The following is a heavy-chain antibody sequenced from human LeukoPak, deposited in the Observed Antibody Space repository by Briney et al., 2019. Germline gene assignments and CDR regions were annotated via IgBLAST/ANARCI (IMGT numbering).Heavy chain of an antibody. CDR1: GYSISSGYY. J-gene: IGHJ4*02. D-gene: IGHD1-26*01. CDR3: AGVGVGATGNFDY. CDR2: IYHSGNK. Sequence: NSSETLSLTCSVSGYSISSGYYWGWIRQPPGKGLEWIGIIYHSGNKYYNPSLKSRVTISVDTSKNQFSLKLSSVTAADTAVYYCAGVGVGATGNFDYWGQGTLVTVSS. V-gene: IGHV4-38-2*02.